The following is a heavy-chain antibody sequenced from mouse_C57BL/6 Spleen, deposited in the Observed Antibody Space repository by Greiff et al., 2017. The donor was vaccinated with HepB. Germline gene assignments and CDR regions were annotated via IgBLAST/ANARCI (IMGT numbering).Heavy chain of an antibody. CDR2: IYPGSGST. V-gene: IGHV1-55*01. J-gene: IGHJ2*01. CDR3: ARIPYYYGSIYFDY. CDR1: GYTFTSYW. D-gene: IGHD1-1*01. Sequence: QVQLQQPGAELVKPGASVKMSCKASGYTFTSYWITWVKQRPGQGLEWIGDIYPGSGSTNYNEKFKSKATLTVDTSSSTAYMQLSSLTSEDSAVYYCARIPYYYGSIYFDYWGQGTTLTVSS.